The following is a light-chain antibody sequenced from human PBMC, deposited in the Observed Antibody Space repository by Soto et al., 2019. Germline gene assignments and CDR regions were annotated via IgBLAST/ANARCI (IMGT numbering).Light chain of an antibody. Sequence: QSALTQPPSASGSPGQSVTISCTGSSSDVGNYSYVSWYQQYPGKAPKLMIYEVSRRPSGVPDRFSGSKSGNTASLTVSGLQAEDEAEYYCSSYAGSNKAVFGGGTKLTVL. CDR2: EVS. V-gene: IGLV2-8*01. CDR1: SSDVGNYSY. CDR3: SSYAGSNKAV. J-gene: IGLJ3*02.